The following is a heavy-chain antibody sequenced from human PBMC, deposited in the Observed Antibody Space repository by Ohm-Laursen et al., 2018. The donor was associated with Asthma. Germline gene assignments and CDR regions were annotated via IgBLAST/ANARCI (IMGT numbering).Heavy chain of an antibody. D-gene: IGHD3-22*01. V-gene: IGHV4-31*03. J-gene: IGHJ4*02. CDR2: IYYSGIT. Sequence: TLSLTCTVSGDSISSGNNYWSWIRQLPGKGLEWIGYIYYSGITYSNPSLRSRVSISVDTSKNQFSLKLTPVTAADTAVSYCARGTFYYESTGYYFFDHWGQGALVTVSS. CDR3: ARGTFYYESTGYYFFDH. CDR1: GDSISSGNNY.